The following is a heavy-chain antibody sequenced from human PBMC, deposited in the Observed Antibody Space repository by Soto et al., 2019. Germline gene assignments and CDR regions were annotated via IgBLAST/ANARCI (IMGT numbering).Heavy chain of an antibody. CDR1: GFTFSSYA. V-gene: IGHV3-30-3*01. J-gene: IGHJ4*02. Sequence: QVQLVESGGGVVQPGRSLRLSCAASGFTFSSYAMHWVRQAPGKGLEWVAVISYDGSNKYYADSVKGRFTITRDNSKNTMYLQINSLRAEDTAVYYCARDSTTMIVVVITTLDFDYWGQGTLVTVSS. CDR2: ISYDGSNK. CDR3: ARDSTTMIVVVITTLDFDY. D-gene: IGHD3-22*01.